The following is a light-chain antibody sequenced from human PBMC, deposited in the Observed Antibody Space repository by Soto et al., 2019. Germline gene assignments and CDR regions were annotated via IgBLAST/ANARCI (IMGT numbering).Light chain of an antibody. Sequence: EIVMTQTPLSSPVTLGQPASISCRSSESIVHSDGTTYLSWFHLRPGQPPRLLIHQISDRFYGVPDRFSGSGAGTEFTLKISRVEAEDVGLYYCLQATHFPWTFGQGTKVEVK. CDR3: LQATHFPWT. V-gene: IGKV2-24*01. J-gene: IGKJ1*01. CDR2: QIS. CDR1: ESIVHSDGTTY.